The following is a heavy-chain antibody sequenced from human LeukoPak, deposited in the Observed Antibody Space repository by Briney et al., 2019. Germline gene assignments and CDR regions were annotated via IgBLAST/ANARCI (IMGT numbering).Heavy chain of an antibody. CDR1: GGSVSSGSYY. CDR3: ARGFYGEYDY. V-gene: IGHV4-61*01. J-gene: IGHJ4*02. D-gene: IGHD4-17*01. Sequence: PSETLSLTCTVSGGSVSSGSYYWSWIRQPPGKGLEWIGYIYYSGSTNYNPSLKSRVTISVDTSKNQFSLKLSSVTAADTAVYYCARGFYGEYDYCGQGTLVTVSS. CDR2: IYYSGST.